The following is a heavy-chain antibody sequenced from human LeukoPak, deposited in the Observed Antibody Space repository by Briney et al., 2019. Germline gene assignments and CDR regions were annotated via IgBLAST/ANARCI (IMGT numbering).Heavy chain of an antibody. D-gene: IGHD6-13*01. J-gene: IGHJ6*02. CDR1: GGSISSYS. Sequence: SETLSLTCTASGGSISSYSWSWIRQPPGKGLEWIGYIYYSGSTNYYPSFKSRGTILVKTTTNQFSLKLISVLAADTAVYYCAGAAAGDYYYGMDVWGQGTTVTVSS. CDR3: AGAAAGDYYYGMDV. V-gene: IGHV4-59*01. CDR2: IYYSGST.